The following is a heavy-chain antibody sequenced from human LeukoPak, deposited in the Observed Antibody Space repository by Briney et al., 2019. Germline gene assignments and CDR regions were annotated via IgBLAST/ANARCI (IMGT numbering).Heavy chain of an antibody. CDR3: ARGYWPNYSYYYMDV. CDR1: GGSFSGYY. CDR2: INHSGST. Sequence: SETLSLTCAVYGGSFSGYYWSWIRQPPGKGLERIGEINHSGSTNYNPSLKSRVTISVDTSKNQFSLKLSSVTAADTAVYYCARGYWPNYSYYYMDVWGKGTTVTVSS. V-gene: IGHV4-34*01. D-gene: IGHD2-15*01. J-gene: IGHJ6*03.